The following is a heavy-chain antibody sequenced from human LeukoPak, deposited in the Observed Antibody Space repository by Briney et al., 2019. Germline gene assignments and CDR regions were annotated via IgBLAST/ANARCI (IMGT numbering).Heavy chain of an antibody. CDR2: ISSSSTI. D-gene: IGHD3-10*02. J-gene: IGHJ6*04. CDR3: AELGITMIGGV. V-gene: IGHV3-48*04. CDR1: GFIFTSYS. Sequence: PGRSLRLSCAASGFIFTSYSMNWVRQAPGKGLEWISYISSSSTIYYVDSVKGRFTISRDNAKNSLYLQMNSLRAEDTAVYYCAELGITMIGGVWGKGTTVTISS.